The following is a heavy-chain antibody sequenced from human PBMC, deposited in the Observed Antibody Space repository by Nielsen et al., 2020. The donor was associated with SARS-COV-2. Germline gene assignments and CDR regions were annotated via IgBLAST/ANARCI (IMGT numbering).Heavy chain of an antibody. Sequence: SETLSLTCTVSGYSISSGYYWGWIRQPPGKGLEWIGSIYHSGSTYYNPSLKSRVTISVDTSKNQFSLKLSSVTAADTAVYYCARERGYCSGGSCYLHYYYYYMDVWGKGTTVTVSS. V-gene: IGHV4-38-2*02. CDR1: GYSISSGYY. CDR3: ARERGYCSGGSCYLHYYYYYMDV. CDR2: IYHSGST. J-gene: IGHJ6*03. D-gene: IGHD2-15*01.